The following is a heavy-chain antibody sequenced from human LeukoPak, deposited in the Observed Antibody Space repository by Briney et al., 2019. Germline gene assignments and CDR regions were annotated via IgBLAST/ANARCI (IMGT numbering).Heavy chain of an antibody. J-gene: IGHJ3*02. CDR1: GVSFSGYY. D-gene: IGHD6-19*01. V-gene: IGHV4-34*01. Sequence: SETLSLTCAAYGVSFSGYYWSWIRQPPGKGLEWIGEINHSGSTNYNPSLKRRVTISVDTSKNQFSLKLSSVTAADTAVYYCAREGQWLVPWAAFDIWGQGTMVTVSS. CDR3: AREGQWLVPWAAFDI. CDR2: INHSGST.